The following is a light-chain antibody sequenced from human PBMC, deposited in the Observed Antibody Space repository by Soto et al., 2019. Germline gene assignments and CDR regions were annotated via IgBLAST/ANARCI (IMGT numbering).Light chain of an antibody. CDR1: QGISNY. Sequence: DIQLTQSPSFLSASVGDRVTITCRASQGISNYLAWYQQKPGKAPKLLIYGASTLQNGVPLRFSGSGSGTEFTLTISSLQPEDRATYCCQQLISYPFTFGPGTKVDIK. J-gene: IGKJ3*01. CDR2: GAS. CDR3: QQLISYPFT. V-gene: IGKV1-9*01.